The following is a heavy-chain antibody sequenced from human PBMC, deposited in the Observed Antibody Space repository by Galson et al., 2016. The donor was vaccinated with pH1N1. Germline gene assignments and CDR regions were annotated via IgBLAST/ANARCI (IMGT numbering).Heavy chain of an antibody. CDR2: ISSNGGST. CDR3: ARERADYYDTDAFDI. V-gene: IGHV3-64*01. CDR1: GFIFSSYA. J-gene: IGHJ3*02. Sequence: SLRLSCAAPGFIFSSYAMHWVRQAPGKGLEYVSAISSNGGSTYYANSVKGRFTISRDNSKNTLYLQMGSLRAEDMAVYYCARERADYYDTDAFDIWGQGTMVTVSS. D-gene: IGHD3-22*01.